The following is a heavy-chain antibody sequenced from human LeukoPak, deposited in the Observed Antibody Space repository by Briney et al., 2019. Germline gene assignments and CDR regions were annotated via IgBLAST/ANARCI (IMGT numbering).Heavy chain of an antibody. Sequence: GGSLRLSCAASGFTFSSYTMNWVRQAPGKGLEWVSSISTSSSYIYYADSVKGRFTISRDNSKNTLFLQMNSLRAEDTAVYYCAKISGYYPSDYWGQGTLVTVSS. J-gene: IGHJ4*02. CDR3: AKISGYYPSDY. D-gene: IGHD3-22*01. V-gene: IGHV3-21*01. CDR1: GFTFSSYT. CDR2: ISTSSSYI.